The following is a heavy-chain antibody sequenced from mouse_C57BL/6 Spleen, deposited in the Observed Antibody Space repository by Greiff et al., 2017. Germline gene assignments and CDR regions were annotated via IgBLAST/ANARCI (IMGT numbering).Heavy chain of an antibody. CDR3: ARSAGSGYFAY. D-gene: IGHD3-2*02. J-gene: IGHJ3*01. Sequence: VQLQQSGPELVKPGASVKISCKASGYTFTDYYMNWVKQSHGKSLEWIGDINPNNGGTSYNQKFKGKATLTVDKSSSTAYMELRSLTSEDSAVYYCARSAGSGYFAYWGQGTLVTVSA. CDR1: GYTFTDYY. CDR2: INPNNGGT. V-gene: IGHV1-26*01.